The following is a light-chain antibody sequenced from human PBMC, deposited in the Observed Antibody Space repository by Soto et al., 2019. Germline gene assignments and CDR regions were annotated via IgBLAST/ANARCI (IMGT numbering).Light chain of an antibody. CDR3: QQYNNWPPWT. J-gene: IGKJ1*01. CDR1: QSVSSN. CDR2: GAS. V-gene: IGKV3-15*01. Sequence: EIVLTQSPGTLSLSPGEGANLSCRASQSVSSNLAWYQQKPGQAPRLLIYGASTRATGIPARFRGSGSGTEFSLTISSLQSEDFAVYYCQQYNNWPPWTFGQGTKVDIK.